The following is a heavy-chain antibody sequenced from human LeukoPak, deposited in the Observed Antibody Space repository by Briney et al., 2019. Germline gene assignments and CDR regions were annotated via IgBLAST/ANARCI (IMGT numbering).Heavy chain of an antibody. CDR1: GGSINDYY. D-gene: IGHD3-16*02. J-gene: IGHJ4*02. CDR2: IYNSGGT. Sequence: SETLSLTCTVSGGSINDYYWSWIRQSPGKGLEWIGYIYNSGGTKYNPSLKSRLTISVDTSKNQFSLNLSSVTAADTAVYYCAKGGPMITFGGVIVTNPDYWGQGTLVTVSS. CDR3: AKGGPMITFGGVIVTNPDY. V-gene: IGHV4-59*12.